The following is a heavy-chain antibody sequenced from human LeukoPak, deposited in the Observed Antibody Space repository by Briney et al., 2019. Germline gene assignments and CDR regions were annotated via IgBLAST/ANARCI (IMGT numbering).Heavy chain of an antibody. CDR2: IIPIFGTA. CDR3: ARGPVVPAAKTHFYYYYYYMDV. V-gene: IGHV1-69*05. J-gene: IGHJ6*03. Sequence: SVKVSCKASGGTFSSYAISWVRQASGQGLEWMGGIIPIFGTANYAQKFQGRVTITTDESTSTAYMELSSLRSEDTAVYYCARGPVVPAAKTHFYYYYYYMDVWGKGTTVTVSS. CDR1: GGTFSSYA. D-gene: IGHD2-2*01.